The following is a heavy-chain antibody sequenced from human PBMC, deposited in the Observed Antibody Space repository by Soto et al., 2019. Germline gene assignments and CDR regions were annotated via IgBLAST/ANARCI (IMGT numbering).Heavy chain of an antibody. CDR1: GGSISSSSYH. Sequence: ETLSLTCTVSGGSISSSSYHWGWIRQPPGKGLEWIGSIYYSGSTYYNPSLKSRVTISVDTSKNQFSLKLSSVTAADTAVYYCARHLLWFGELSRMDVWGQGTTVTVSS. J-gene: IGHJ6*02. CDR2: IYYSGST. D-gene: IGHD3-10*01. CDR3: ARHLLWFGELSRMDV. V-gene: IGHV4-39*01.